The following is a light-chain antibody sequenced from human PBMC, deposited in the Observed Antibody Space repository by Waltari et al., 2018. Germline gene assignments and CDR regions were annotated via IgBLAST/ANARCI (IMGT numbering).Light chain of an antibody. V-gene: IGKV3-20*01. CDR2: GAS. CDR3: QQYGTSPIT. CDR1: QSVSSSY. Sequence: EIVLTQSPGTLSLSPGERATLSCRASQSVSSSYLAWYQQKPGQAPRLLIYGASSRAIGIPDMFGGSGSGTDFTLTISRLEPEDFAVYYCQQYGTSPITFGQGTRLEIK. J-gene: IGKJ5*01.